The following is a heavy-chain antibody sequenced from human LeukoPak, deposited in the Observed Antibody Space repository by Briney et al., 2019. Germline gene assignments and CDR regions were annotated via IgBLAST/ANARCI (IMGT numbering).Heavy chain of an antibody. J-gene: IGHJ3*02. CDR3: ARRYDYVWGSYRLPDAFDI. Sequence: SETLSLTCSVSGYSISSGYYWGWIRQSPGKGLEWIGEIYHSGSTNYNPSLKSRVTISVDKSKNQFSLKLSSVTAADTAVYYCARRYDYVWGSYRLPDAFDIWGQGTMVTVSS. CDR1: GYSISSGYY. D-gene: IGHD3-16*02. CDR2: IYHSGST. V-gene: IGHV4-38-2*02.